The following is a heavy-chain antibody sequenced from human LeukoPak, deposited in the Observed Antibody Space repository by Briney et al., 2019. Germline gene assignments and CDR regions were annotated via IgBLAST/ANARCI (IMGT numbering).Heavy chain of an antibody. CDR3: ASGRLGRYFDWSPPGY. CDR2: IYHSGST. J-gene: IGHJ4*02. D-gene: IGHD3-9*01. Sequence: SETLSLTCAASGYSISSGYYWGWIRQPPGKGLEWIGSIYHSGSTYYNPSLKSRVTISVDTSKNQFSLKLSSVTAADTAVYYCASGRLGRYFDWSPPGYWGQGTLVTVSS. CDR1: GYSISSGYY. V-gene: IGHV4-38-2*01.